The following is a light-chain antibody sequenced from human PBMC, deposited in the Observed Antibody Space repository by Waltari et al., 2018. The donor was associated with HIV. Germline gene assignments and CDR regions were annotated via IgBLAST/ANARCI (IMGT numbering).Light chain of an antibody. CDR1: QSVSSN. CDR2: GAT. Sequence: EIVMTQSPATLSVSPGGRATLFCRASQSVSSNLAWYQQKPGQGLRLLIYGATTRATGFPARFGGSGSGTEFTLTISSLQSEDFGVYYCQQYNKGPLGITFGQGTRLEI. V-gene: IGKV3-15*01. J-gene: IGKJ5*01. CDR3: QQYNKGPLGIT.